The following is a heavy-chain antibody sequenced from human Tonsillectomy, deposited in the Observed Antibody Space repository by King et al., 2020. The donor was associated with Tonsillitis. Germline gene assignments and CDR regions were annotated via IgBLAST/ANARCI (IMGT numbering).Heavy chain of an antibody. V-gene: IGHV1-69*01. Sequence: QLVQSGPEVKKPGSSVKVSCKASGGTFTSFAISWVRQAPGQGLEWMGGIIPIFGSASYAQRFQGRVTITADESTSTAYMELNRLTSEDTAKYYCARDSPAVVRGATRGFFDYWGQGTLVTVSS. J-gene: IGHJ4*02. CDR2: IIPIFGSA. CDR1: GGTFTSFA. D-gene: IGHD3-10*01. CDR3: ARDSPAVVRGATRGFFDY.